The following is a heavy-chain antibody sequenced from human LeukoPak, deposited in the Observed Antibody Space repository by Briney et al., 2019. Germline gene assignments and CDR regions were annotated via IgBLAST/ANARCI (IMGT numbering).Heavy chain of an antibody. CDR3: ARGYGSGSHGLDY. CDR2: INWNGGST. Sequence: GGSLRLSCAASGFTFDDYGMSWVRQAPGKGLEWVSAINWNGGSTSYADSVKGRFTISRDNAKNSLYLQMNSLRAEDMALYYCARGYGSGSHGLDYWGQGTLVTVSS. CDR1: GFTFDDYG. V-gene: IGHV3-20*04. J-gene: IGHJ4*02. D-gene: IGHD3-10*01.